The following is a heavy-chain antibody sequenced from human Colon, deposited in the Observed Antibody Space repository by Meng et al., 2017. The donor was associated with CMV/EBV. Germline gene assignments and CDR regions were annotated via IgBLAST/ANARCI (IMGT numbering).Heavy chain of an antibody. J-gene: IGHJ4*02. V-gene: IGHV1-8*03. CDR3: ARVEIVVVPAAIRLPDY. CDR2: MNPNSGNT. CDR1: GYTFTSYD. Sequence: ASVKVSCKASGYTFTSYDINWVRQATGQGLEWMGWMNPNSGNTGYAQKFQGRVTITRNTSISTAYMELSSLRSEDTAVYYCARVEIVVVPAAIRLPDYWGQGTLVTVSS. D-gene: IGHD2-2*03.